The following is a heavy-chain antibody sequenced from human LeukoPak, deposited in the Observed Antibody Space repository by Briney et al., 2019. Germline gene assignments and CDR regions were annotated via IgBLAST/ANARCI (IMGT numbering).Heavy chain of an antibody. D-gene: IGHD3-3*01. V-gene: IGHV3-7*01. J-gene: IGHJ6*03. CDR2: IKQGGSEK. CDR3: ARTYYDFWSGFNYMDV. Sequence: PGGSLRLSCAASGFTFSSYWMSWVRQAPGKGLEWVANIKQGGSEKYYVDSVKGRFTISRDNAKNSLYLQMNSLRAEDTAVYYCARTYYDFWSGFNYMDVWGKGTTVTVSS. CDR1: GFTFSSYW.